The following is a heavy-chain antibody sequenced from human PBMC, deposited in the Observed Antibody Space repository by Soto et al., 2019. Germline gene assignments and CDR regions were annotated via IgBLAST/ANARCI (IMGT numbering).Heavy chain of an antibody. CDR1: GGSISSSSYY. V-gene: IGHV4-39*01. D-gene: IGHD4-17*01. Sequence: SETLSLTCTVSGGSISSSSYYWGWIRQPPGKWLEWIGSIYYSGSTYYNPSLKSRVTISVDTSKNQFSLKLSSVTAADTAVYYCARQRAVTAYYYYYYGMDVWGQGTTVTVSS. CDR3: ARQRAVTAYYYYYYGMDV. CDR2: IYYSGST. J-gene: IGHJ6*02.